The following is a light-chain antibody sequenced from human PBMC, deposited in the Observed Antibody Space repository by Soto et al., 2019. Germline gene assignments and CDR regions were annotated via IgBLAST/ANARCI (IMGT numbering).Light chain of an antibody. J-gene: IGLJ2*01. V-gene: IGLV1-47*01. Sequence: QSALTQPPSVCGTPGQRVSISCSGDTSTFANNYVHWYQQVPGAAPKLLFYRSDQRPSGVPERFSGSKSGTSASLTISGLRPEDEAQYYCAAYTGNWNGPVFGGGTKVTVL. CDR3: AAYTGNWNGPV. CDR1: TSTFANNY. CDR2: RSD.